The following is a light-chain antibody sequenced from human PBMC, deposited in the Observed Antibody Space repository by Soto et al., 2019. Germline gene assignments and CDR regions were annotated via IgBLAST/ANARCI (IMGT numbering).Light chain of an antibody. Sequence: EIGLTQSPGTLSLSPGGRSTLSCSASQSVSRNYVAWYQQKPGQAPRLLIYGASSRASGIPDRFSGSGSGADFTLSITRLEPEDFALYYCQQYGSTPLTFGGGTKVDIK. CDR2: GAS. CDR3: QQYGSTPLT. J-gene: IGKJ4*01. V-gene: IGKV3-20*01. CDR1: QSVSRNY.